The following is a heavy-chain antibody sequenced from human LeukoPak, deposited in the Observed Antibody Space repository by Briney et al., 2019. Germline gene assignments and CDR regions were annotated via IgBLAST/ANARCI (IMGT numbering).Heavy chain of an antibody. V-gene: IGHV1-24*01. J-gene: IGHJ3*02. CDR2: FDPEDAET. CDR3: ATSTFGSGSLDAFDI. Sequence: GASVKVSCKVSGYTLTELSMHWVRQAPGKGLEWMGGFDPEDAETIYAQKFQGRVTMTEDTSTDTAYMELSSLRSEDTAVCCCATSTFGSGSLDAFDIWGQGTMVTVSS. D-gene: IGHD3-10*01. CDR1: GYTLTELS.